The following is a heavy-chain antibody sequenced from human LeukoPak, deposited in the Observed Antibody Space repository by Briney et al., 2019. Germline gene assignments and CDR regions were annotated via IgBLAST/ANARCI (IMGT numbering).Heavy chain of an antibody. Sequence: SETLSLTCSVSGGSISSYYWSWIRQPPGKGLEWIGYIYTSGSTNYNPSLKSRVTISVDPSKNQFSLKLSSVTAADTAVYYCARHLGYCSSTSCYSWFDPWGQGTLVTVSS. CDR1: GGSISSYY. V-gene: IGHV4-4*09. CDR2: IYTSGST. D-gene: IGHD2-2*02. J-gene: IGHJ5*02. CDR3: ARHLGYCSSTSCYSWFDP.